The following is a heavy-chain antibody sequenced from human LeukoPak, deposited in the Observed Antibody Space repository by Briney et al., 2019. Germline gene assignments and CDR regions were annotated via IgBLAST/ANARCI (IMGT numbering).Heavy chain of an antibody. CDR3: ARKGYCSGGSCHPDAFDI. CDR2: IRYDGSNK. Sequence: PGGSLRLSCAASGFTFSSYGMHWVRQAPGKGLEWVAFIRYDGSNKYYADSVKGRFTISRDNAKNSLYLQMNSLRAEDTAVYYCARKGYCSGGSCHPDAFDIWGQGTMVTVSS. J-gene: IGHJ3*02. D-gene: IGHD2-15*01. CDR1: GFTFSSYG. V-gene: IGHV3-30*02.